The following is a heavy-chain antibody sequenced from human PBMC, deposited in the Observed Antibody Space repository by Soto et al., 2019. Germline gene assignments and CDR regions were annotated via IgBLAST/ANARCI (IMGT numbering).Heavy chain of an antibody. V-gene: IGHV3-33*01. Sequence: QVQLVQSGAEVKKPGASVKVSCKASGYIFTSYYMHWVRQAPGQGLEWVAVIWYDGSNKYYADSVKGRFTISRDNSKNTLYLQMNSLSAEDTAVYYCARAGREAAAGTIDYWGQGTLVTVSS. J-gene: IGHJ4*02. CDR2: IWYDGSNK. CDR3: ARAGREAAAGTIDY. CDR1: GYIFTSYY. D-gene: IGHD6-13*01.